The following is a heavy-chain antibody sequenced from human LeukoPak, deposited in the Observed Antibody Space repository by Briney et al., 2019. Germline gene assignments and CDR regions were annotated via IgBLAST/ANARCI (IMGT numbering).Heavy chain of an antibody. CDR1: GFTFTTYA. D-gene: IGHD3-3*01. CDR3: AKLYYDFWSGYKEKDY. V-gene: IGHV3-23*01. CDR2: ISGLGDNT. J-gene: IGHJ4*02. Sequence: TGGSLRLSCAASGFTFTTYAMSWVRQAPGKGLEWVSGISGLGDNTYYVDSVKGRFTISRDNSKNTLYLQMNSLRAEDTAVYYCAKLYYDFWSGYKEKDYWGQGTLVTVSS.